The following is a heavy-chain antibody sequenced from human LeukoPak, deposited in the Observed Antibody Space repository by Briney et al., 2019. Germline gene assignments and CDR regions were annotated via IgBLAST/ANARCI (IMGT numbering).Heavy chain of an antibody. CDR3: AKDNGEDITMDYFDY. Sequence: GRSLRLSCAASGFTFDDDAMHWVRQAPGKDLEWVSGISWNSGSIGYADSVKGRFTISRDNAKNSLYLQMNSLRAEDMALYYCAKDNGEDITMDYFDYWGQGTLVTVSS. D-gene: IGHD1-1*01. CDR2: ISWNSGSI. CDR1: GFTFDDDA. V-gene: IGHV3-9*03. J-gene: IGHJ4*02.